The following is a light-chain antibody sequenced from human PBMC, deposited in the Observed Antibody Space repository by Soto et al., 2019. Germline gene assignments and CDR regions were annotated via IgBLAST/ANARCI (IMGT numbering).Light chain of an antibody. J-gene: IGKJ4*01. V-gene: IGKV3-15*01. CDR3: QQYHSWPLT. CDR2: DAS. CDR1: QSVRDN. Sequence: ETVMTQSPATLSVSPGERATLSCRASQSVRDNCLAWYQQKPGQPPRLLIYDASTRATGIPARFSGSGSGTEFPLTISSLQSEDFAVYYCQQYHSWPLTFGGGTKVEIK.